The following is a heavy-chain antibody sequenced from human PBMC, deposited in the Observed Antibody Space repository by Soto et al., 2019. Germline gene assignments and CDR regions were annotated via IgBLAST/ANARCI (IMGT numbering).Heavy chain of an antibody. CDR1: GFTFSNYW. J-gene: IGHJ5*02. CDR3: TTQYHSRSDNGLGP. Sequence: GGSLRLWCAASGFTFSNYWMHWVRQAPGKGLLWVSRINPDGSSTSYADSVKDRFTISRDNAENTLFLQMNSLRVEDTAVYYCTTQYHSRSDNGLGPWGQPTLLTVSS. D-gene: IGHD3-10*01. CDR2: INPDGSST. V-gene: IGHV3-74*01.